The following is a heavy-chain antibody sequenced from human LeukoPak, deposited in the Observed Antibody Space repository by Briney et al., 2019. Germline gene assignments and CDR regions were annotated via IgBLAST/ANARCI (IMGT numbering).Heavy chain of an antibody. V-gene: IGHV4-34*01. CDR3: ASPHLGDDAFDI. Sequence: KPSETLSLTCAVYGGSFSGYYGSWIRQPPGKGLEWIGEINHSGSTNYNPSLKSRVTISVDTSKNQFSLKLSSVTAADTAVYYCASPHLGDDAFDIWGQGTMVTVSS. CDR2: INHSGST. D-gene: IGHD3-16*01. CDR1: GGSFSGYY. J-gene: IGHJ3*02.